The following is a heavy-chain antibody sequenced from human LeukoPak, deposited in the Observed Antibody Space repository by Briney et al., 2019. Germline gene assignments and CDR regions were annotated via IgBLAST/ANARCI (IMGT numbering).Heavy chain of an antibody. CDR3: ASPGDRSSTSCYAAPFDY. D-gene: IGHD2-2*01. CDR1: GYTFTGYY. CDR2: INPNSGGT. J-gene: IGHJ4*02. Sequence: ASVKVSCKASGYTFTGYYMHWVRQAPGQGLEWMGWINPNSGGTNYAQKFQGRVTMTRDTSISTAYMELSRLRSDDTAVYYCASPGDRSSTSCYAAPFDYWGQGTLVTVSS. V-gene: IGHV1-2*02.